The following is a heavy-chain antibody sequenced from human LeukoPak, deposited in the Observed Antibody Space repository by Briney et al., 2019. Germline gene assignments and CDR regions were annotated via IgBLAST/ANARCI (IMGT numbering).Heavy chain of an antibody. Sequence: PGGSLRLSCAASGFTFDDYTMHWVRQAPGKGLEWVSLISWYGGSTYYADSVKGRFTISRDNSKNSLYLQMNSLRTEDTALYYCAKDINRGMAVAVDYWGQGTLVTVSS. V-gene: IGHV3-43*01. D-gene: IGHD6-19*01. CDR3: AKDINRGMAVAVDY. CDR2: ISWYGGST. J-gene: IGHJ4*02. CDR1: GFTFDDYT.